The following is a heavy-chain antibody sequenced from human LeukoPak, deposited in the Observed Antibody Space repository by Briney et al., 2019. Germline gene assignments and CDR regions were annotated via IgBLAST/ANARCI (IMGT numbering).Heavy chain of an antibody. V-gene: IGHV3-53*01. D-gene: IGHD2-15*01. Sequence: GGSLRLSCTASGLTVRSNYMSWVRQSPRKGLEWVSIMYSGGSTDYADSVKGRFIISRDHSKNTLYLQMNSLRAEDTAVYYCARDRYCSGGSCYGDAFDLWGQGTMVTVSS. CDR2: MYSGGST. CDR1: GLTVRSNY. CDR3: ARDRYCSGGSCYGDAFDL. J-gene: IGHJ3*01.